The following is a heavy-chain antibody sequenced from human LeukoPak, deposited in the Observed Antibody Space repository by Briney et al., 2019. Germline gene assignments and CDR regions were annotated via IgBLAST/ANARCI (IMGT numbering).Heavy chain of an antibody. J-gene: IGHJ4*02. D-gene: IGHD3-10*01. CDR1: GFTFSSFA. CDR2: ITGSGTTT. Sequence: GGSLRLSCAASGFTFSSFAMSWVRQAPGKGLEWVSAITGSGTTTYYADSVKGRFTISRDSSKNTLYLQMNSLRAEDTALYYCATSATWFGESYYFDYWGQGTQVTVSS. V-gene: IGHV3-23*01. CDR3: ATSATWFGESYYFDY.